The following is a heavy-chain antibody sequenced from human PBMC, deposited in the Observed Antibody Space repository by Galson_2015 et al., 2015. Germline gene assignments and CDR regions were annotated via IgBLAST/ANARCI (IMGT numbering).Heavy chain of an antibody. CDR1: GYTFTSYG. CDR3: ARDVRLGELSPKNYFDY. CDR2: ISAYNGNT. V-gene: IGHV1-18*04. Sequence: SVKVSCKASGYTFTSYGISWVRQAPGQGLEWMGWISAYNGNTNYAQKLQGRVTMTTDTSTSTAYMELRSLRSDDTAVYYCARDVRLGELSPKNYFDYRRQGTLVTVSS. J-gene: IGHJ4*02. D-gene: IGHD3-16*02.